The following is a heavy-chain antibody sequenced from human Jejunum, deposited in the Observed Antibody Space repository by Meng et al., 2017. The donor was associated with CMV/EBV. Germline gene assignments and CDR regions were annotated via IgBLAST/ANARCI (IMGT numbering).Heavy chain of an antibody. Sequence: LSCAASGFAFSNYWMDWVRQAPGKGLEWVAVISSDATKQHYAESVKGRFTISRDNSKSTLYLQMNSLRAEDTAVYYCARDPGVDFWGQGTLVTVSS. CDR2: ISSDATKQ. J-gene: IGHJ4*02. CDR1: GFAFSNYW. D-gene: IGHD3-3*01. CDR3: ARDPGVDF. V-gene: IGHV3-30*03.